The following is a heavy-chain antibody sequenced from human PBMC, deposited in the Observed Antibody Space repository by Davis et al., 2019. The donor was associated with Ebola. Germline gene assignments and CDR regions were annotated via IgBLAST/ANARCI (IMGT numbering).Heavy chain of an antibody. D-gene: IGHD5-12*01. CDR1: GDSVAGGTGG. V-gene: IGHV6-1*01. CDR3: ARGWLRSAFDQ. CDR2: TYYSSKWYT. Sequence: HSQTLSLTCAISGDSVAGGTGGWNWIRQSPSRGLEWLGRTYYSSKWYTSYAESVKSRINISPDTAKNQFSLHLNSVTPEDTAVYYCARGWLRSAFDQWGQGTLVTVSS. J-gene: IGHJ4*02.